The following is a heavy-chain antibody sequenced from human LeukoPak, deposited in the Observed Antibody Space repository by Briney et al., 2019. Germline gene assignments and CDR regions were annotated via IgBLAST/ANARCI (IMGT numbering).Heavy chain of an antibody. D-gene: IGHD5-12*01. J-gene: IGHJ4*02. CDR1: GYTFTSYD. CDR3: ARGQSIWLRFHDY. CDR2: MNPNSGNT. V-gene: IGHV1-8*01. Sequence: ASVKLSCKASGYTFTSYDINWVRQATGQGLEWMGWMNPNSGNTGYAHKFQGRVTMTRNTSISTAYMELSSLRSEDTAVYYCARGQSIWLRFHDYWGQGTLVTVSS.